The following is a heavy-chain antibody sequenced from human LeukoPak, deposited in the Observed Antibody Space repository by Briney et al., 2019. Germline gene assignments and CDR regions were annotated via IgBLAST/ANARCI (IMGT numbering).Heavy chain of an antibody. J-gene: IGHJ4*02. V-gene: IGHV1-18*01. D-gene: IGHD1-26*01. CDR1: GYTFTSYG. Sequence: ASVKVSCKASGYTFTSYGISWVRQAPGQGLEWMGWISAYNGNTNYAQQLQGRVTMTTDTSTSTAYMELRSLRSDDTAVYYCARDHQWELLGTYYFDYWGQGTLVTVSS. CDR2: ISAYNGNT. CDR3: ARDHQWELLGTYYFDY.